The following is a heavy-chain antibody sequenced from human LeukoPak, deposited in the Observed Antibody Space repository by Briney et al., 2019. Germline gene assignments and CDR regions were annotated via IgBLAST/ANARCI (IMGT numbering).Heavy chain of an antibody. V-gene: IGHV4-34*01. CDR3: ARGLDSGGNSFQGNWFDP. CDR1: GGSFSGYY. J-gene: IGHJ5*02. D-gene: IGHD4-23*01. CDR2: INHSGST. Sequence: SETLSLTCAVYGGSFSGYYWSWIRQPPGKGLEWIGEINHSGSTNYNPSLKSRVTISVDTSKNQFSLKLSSVTAADTAAYYCARGLDSGGNSFQGNWFDPWGQGTLVTVSS.